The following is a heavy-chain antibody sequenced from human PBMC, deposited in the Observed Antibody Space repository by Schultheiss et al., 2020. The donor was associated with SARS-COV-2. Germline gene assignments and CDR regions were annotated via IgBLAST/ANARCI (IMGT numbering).Heavy chain of an antibody. Sequence: SETLSLTCAVYGGSFSGYYWSWIRQPPGKGLEWIGYVYNSGGTNYNPSLKSRVTISVDTSKNQFSLRLNSVTAADTAVYYCARYGPYSFESWGHGTLVTVSS. V-gene: IGHV4-59*01. CDR3: ARYGPYSFES. D-gene: IGHD4-17*01. CDR2: VYNSGGT. CDR1: GGSFSGYY. J-gene: IGHJ4*01.